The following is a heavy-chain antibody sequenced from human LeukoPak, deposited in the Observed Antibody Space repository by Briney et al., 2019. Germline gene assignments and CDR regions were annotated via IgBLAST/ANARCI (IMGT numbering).Heavy chain of an antibody. CDR2: ISAYNGNT. CDR3: ATISYRDSSSWVRLGYYYMDV. CDR1: GYTFTSYG. J-gene: IGHJ6*03. Sequence: GASVKVSCKASGYTFTSYGISWVRQAPGQRLEWMGWISAYNGNTNYAQKLQGRVTMTTDTSTSTAYMELRSLRSDDTAVYYCATISYRDSSSWVRLGYYYMDVWGKGTTVTVSS. D-gene: IGHD6-13*01. V-gene: IGHV1-18*01.